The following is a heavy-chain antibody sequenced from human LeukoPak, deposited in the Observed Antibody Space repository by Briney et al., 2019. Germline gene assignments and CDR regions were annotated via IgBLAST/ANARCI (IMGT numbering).Heavy chain of an antibody. V-gene: IGHV3-23*01. CDR2: ISGSGGST. CDR1: GFTFSSYA. CDR3: ARSGSYYVSRHDAFDI. Sequence: PGGSLRLSCAASGFTFSSYAMSWVRQAPGKGLEWVSAISGSGGSTYYADSVKGRFTISRDNSKNTLYLQMNSLRAEDTAVYYCARSGSYYVSRHDAFDIWGQGTMVTVSS. J-gene: IGHJ3*02. D-gene: IGHD1-26*01.